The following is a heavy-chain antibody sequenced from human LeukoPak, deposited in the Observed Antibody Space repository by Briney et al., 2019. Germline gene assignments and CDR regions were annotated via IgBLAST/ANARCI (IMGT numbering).Heavy chain of an antibody. V-gene: IGHV3-30*18. CDR1: GFTFSSYR. CDR3: AKDDGSGWYEIWFDP. Sequence: GRSLRLSCAASGFTFSSYRMHWVRQAPGQGLEWVAVISYDGSNKYYADSVKGRFTISRDNSKNTLYLQMNSLRAEDTAVYYCAKDDGSGWYEIWFDPWGQGTLVTVSS. CDR2: ISYDGSNK. J-gene: IGHJ5*02. D-gene: IGHD6-19*01.